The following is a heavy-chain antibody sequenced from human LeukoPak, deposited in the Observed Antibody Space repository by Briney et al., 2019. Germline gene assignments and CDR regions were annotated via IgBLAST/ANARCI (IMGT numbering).Heavy chain of an antibody. D-gene: IGHD2-2*02. J-gene: IGHJ6*03. Sequence: SETLSLTCAVYGGSFSGYYWSWIHQPPGKGLEWIGEINHSGSTNYNPSLKSRVTISVDTSKNQFSLKLSSVTAADTAVYYCARVVVPAALPRIYYYYMDVWGKGTTVTVSS. CDR2: INHSGST. V-gene: IGHV4-34*01. CDR1: GGSFSGYY. CDR3: ARVVVPAALPRIYYYYMDV.